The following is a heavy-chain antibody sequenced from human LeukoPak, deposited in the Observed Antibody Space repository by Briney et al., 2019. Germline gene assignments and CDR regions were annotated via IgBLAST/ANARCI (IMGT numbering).Heavy chain of an antibody. D-gene: IGHD6-19*01. J-gene: IGHJ4*02. CDR3: ARLEGSGWYYFDY. CDR1: GYRFASYW. CDR2: FYPGDSDT. V-gene: IGHV5-51*01. Sequence: GESLKISCKGSGYRFASYWIAWVRPMPGKGLEWIGIFYPGDSDTTYSPSFQGQVTISADKSIRTAYLQWSSLKASDTAMYYCARLEGSGWYYFDYWGQGTLVTVSS.